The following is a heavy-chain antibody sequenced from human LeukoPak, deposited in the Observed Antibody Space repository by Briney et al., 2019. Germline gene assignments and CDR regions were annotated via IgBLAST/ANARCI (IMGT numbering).Heavy chain of an antibody. V-gene: IGHV3-11*01. CDR1: GFTFSSYA. Sequence: KAGGSLRLSCAASGFTFSSYAMSWIRQAPGKGLEWVSYISSSGSTIYYADSVKGRFTISRDNAKNSLYLQMNSLRAEDTAVYYCARMHYDYVWGSQSDGAFDIWGQGTMVTVSS. CDR2: ISSSGSTI. J-gene: IGHJ3*02. CDR3: ARMHYDYVWGSQSDGAFDI. D-gene: IGHD3-16*01.